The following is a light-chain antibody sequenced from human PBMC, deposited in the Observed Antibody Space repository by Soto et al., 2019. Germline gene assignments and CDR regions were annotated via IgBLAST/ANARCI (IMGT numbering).Light chain of an antibody. V-gene: IGKV1-13*02. J-gene: IGKJ4*01. CDR3: QQFNSYPPLT. CDR2: DAS. CDR1: QGISSA. Sequence: AIQLTQSSSSLSASVGDRVTITCRAGQGISSALAWYQQKPGKAPKLLIYDASSLESGVPSRFSGSGSGTDFTLTISSLQPEDFATYYCQQFNSYPPLTFGGGTKVEIK.